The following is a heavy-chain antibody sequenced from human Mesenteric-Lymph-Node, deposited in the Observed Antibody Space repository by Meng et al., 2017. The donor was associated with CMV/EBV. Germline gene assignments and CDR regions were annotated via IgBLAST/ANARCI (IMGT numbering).Heavy chain of an antibody. Sequence: GGSLRLSCAASRFTFSVYYMSWIRQTPGKGLEWVSYIGYSSSTIYYADSAKGRFTISRDNAKNSLYLQMNSLRAEDTAVYYCARVSGNWNLDYWGPGTLVTVSS. V-gene: IGHV3-11*04. CDR3: ARVSGNWNLDY. CDR1: RFTFSVYY. D-gene: IGHD1-1*01. CDR2: IGYSSSTI. J-gene: IGHJ4*02.